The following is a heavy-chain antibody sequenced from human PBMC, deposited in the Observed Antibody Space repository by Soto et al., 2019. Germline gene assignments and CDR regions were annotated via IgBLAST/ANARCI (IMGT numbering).Heavy chain of an antibody. D-gene: IGHD3-16*01. CDR2: INAYNGNT. V-gene: IGHV1-18*01. Sequence: QVHLVQSGAEVKNAGASMKVSCKASGYSFTRYGIGWARQAPGQGLEWMGWINAYNGNTNYAQNLQGRLTLTTDTSTTTAYMELRSLRSNDTAIYYCAMVDVYVTPSPQDVWGQGTTVTVSS. CDR1: GYSFTRYG. CDR3: AMVDVYVTPSPQDV. J-gene: IGHJ6*02.